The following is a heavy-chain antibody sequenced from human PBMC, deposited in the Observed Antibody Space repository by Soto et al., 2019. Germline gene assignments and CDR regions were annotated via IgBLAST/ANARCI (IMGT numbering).Heavy chain of an antibody. CDR2: ISYDGSNK. Sequence: QVQLVESGGGVVQPGRSLRLSCAASGFTFSRYGMHGVRQAPGKGLEWVAVISYDGSNKYYADSVKGRCTISRDNSKNTLYMQMNSLRAEDTAVDYCAKGGYSSSWYSGWFDPWGQGTLVTVSS. J-gene: IGHJ5*02. V-gene: IGHV3-30*18. CDR1: GFTFSRYG. CDR3: AKGGYSSSWYSGWFDP. D-gene: IGHD6-13*01.